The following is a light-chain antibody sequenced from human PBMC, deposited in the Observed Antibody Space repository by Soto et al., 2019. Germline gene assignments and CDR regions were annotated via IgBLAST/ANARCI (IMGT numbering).Light chain of an antibody. CDR1: QSVRSSH. V-gene: IGKV3D-20*02. Sequence: VFTQSPCTLSLSPGERATLSCRASQSVRSSHLAWYQQKPGQAPRLLIYGASSRATGIPDRFSGSGSGTDFTLTISRLEPEDFATYYCQQRNVWTPITFGQGARLEIK. CDR2: GAS. CDR3: QQRNVWTPIT. J-gene: IGKJ5*01.